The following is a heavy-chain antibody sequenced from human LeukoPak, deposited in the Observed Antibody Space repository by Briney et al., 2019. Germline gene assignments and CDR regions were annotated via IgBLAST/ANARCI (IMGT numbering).Heavy chain of an antibody. J-gene: IGHJ4*02. D-gene: IGHD3-9*01. CDR3: AKARYYDILTGYLYYFDY. CDR2: ISGSGGST. Sequence: TGGSLRLFCAASGFTFSSYAMSWVRQAPGKGLEWVSAISGSGGSTYYADSVKGRFTISRDNSKNTLYLQMNSLRAEDTAVYYCAKARYYDILTGYLYYFDYWGQGTLVTVSS. V-gene: IGHV3-23*01. CDR1: GFTFSSYA.